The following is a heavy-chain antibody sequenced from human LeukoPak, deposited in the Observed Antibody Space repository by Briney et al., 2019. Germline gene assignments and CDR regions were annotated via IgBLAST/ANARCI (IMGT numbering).Heavy chain of an antibody. CDR3: ASDTLDAFDI. D-gene: IGHD3-16*01. Sequence: EWVSAISGSGGSTYYADSVKGRFTISRDNSKNTLYLQMNSLRAEDTAVYYCASDTLDAFDIWGQGTMVTVSS. CDR2: ISGSGGST. V-gene: IGHV3-23*01. J-gene: IGHJ3*02.